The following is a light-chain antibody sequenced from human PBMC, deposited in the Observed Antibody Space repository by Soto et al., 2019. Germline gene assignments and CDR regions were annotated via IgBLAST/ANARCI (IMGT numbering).Light chain of an antibody. CDR3: QQYNSDSGLT. V-gene: IGKV1-5*03. CDR1: QSISTW. Sequence: DIQMTQFPSTLSASVGDRVTITCRASQSISTWLAWYQQRPGKAPKLLIHSASSLDSGVPSRFSGSGSGTEFTLTINSLQPDDFTTYYCQQYNSDSGLTFGGGTKVEIK. J-gene: IGKJ4*01. CDR2: SAS.